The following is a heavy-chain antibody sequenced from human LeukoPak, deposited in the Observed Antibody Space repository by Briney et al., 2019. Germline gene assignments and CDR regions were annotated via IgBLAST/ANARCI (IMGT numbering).Heavy chain of an antibody. D-gene: IGHD3-3*01. CDR3: GRGRFCCPEYY. CDR1: EFSVSSKY. CDR2: IYSGGAT. Sequence: GGSLRLSCAVSEFSVSSKYMNWVRQAPGKGLEWVSVIYSGGATYYADSVRGRFTISRDNYKNMVPLQKTSLGAGDTSVSYCGRGRFCCPEYYWGQGNLVTVSS. J-gene: IGHJ4*02. V-gene: IGHV3-53*01.